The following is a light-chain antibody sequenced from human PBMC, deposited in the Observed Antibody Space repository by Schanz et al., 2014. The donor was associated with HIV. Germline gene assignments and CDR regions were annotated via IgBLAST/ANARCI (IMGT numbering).Light chain of an antibody. V-gene: IGLV8-61*01. CDR2: NTN. CDR3: MLYMGGGIWV. CDR1: SGSVSTSYY. Sequence: QTVVTQEPSFSVSPGGTVTLTCGLSSGSVSTSYYPSWYQQTPGPAPRTLIYNTNTRSSGVPDRFSGSILGNKAALTITGAQADDESDYYCMLYMGGGIWVLGGGTKLTVL. J-gene: IGLJ3*02.